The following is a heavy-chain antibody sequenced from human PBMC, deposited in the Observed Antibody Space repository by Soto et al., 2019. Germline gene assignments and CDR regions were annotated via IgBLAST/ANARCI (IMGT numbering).Heavy chain of an antibody. CDR2: ISGSGDST. CDR3: AKGSATQSSYYDY. CDR1: GFTVSYYA. D-gene: IGHD1-26*01. J-gene: IGHJ4*02. Sequence: GGSLRLSYAASGFTVSYYAMSWVRQAPGKGLEWVSGISGSGDSTYYADAVKGRFTISRDNSKNTLYLQMNSLRAEDSALYYCAKGSATQSSYYDYWGQGTLVTVSS. V-gene: IGHV3-23*01.